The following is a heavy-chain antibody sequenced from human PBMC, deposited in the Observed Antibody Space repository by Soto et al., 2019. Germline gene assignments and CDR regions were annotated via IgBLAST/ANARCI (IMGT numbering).Heavy chain of an antibody. CDR2: IHSGGNT. D-gene: IGHD5-12*01. J-gene: IGHJ6*02. CDR1: GFSVSRNY. CDR3: ARDPFGGHDLDMDV. Sequence: EVQLVESGGDLVQRGGSLRLSCAASGFSVSRNYMNWVRQAPGKGLEWVSIIHSGGNTYYADFVQGRFTMSRDNDKNTLSRQMNNLTSEDTAVYFCARDPFGGHDLDMDVWGQGTAVSVSS. V-gene: IGHV3-53*04.